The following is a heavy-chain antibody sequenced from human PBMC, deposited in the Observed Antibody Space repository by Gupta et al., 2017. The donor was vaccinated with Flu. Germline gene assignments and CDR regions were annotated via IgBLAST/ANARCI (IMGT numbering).Heavy chain of an antibody. V-gene: IGHV3-21*01. J-gene: IGHJ6*02. CDR1: GFTFSSYS. D-gene: IGHD6-6*01. Sequence: EVQLVESGGGLVKPGGSLSLSCAASGFTFSSYSMHWVRQAPGKGLEWVSSISSSSSYIYYADSGKGRFTISRDNAKNSLYRQMNSLRAEDTAVYYCARDLRIRSRAARGAGCDGMDVWGQGTTVTVSS. CDR3: ARDLRIRSRAARGAGCDGMDV. CDR2: ISSSSSYI.